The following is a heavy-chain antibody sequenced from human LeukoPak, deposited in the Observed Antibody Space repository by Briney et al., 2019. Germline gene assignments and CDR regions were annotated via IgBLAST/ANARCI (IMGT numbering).Heavy chain of an antibody. J-gene: IGHJ6*02. Sequence: PGGSLRLSCAASGFTFSNYAMSWVRQAPGKGLEWVSAISGSGGCTYYADSVKGRFTISRDNSKNTLYLQMNSLRAEDTAVYYCAKEVHSSSWINYYYYGMDVWGQGTTVTVSS. CDR3: AKEVHSSSWINYYYYGMDV. V-gene: IGHV3-23*01. CDR1: GFTFSNYA. CDR2: ISGSGGCT. D-gene: IGHD6-13*01.